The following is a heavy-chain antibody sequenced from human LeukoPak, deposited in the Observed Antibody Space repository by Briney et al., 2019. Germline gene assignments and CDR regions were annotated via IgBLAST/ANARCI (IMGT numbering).Heavy chain of an antibody. D-gene: IGHD2-15*01. CDR1: RFTFSSYG. CDR2: IRYDGSNK. J-gene: IGHJ4*02. Sequence: GGSLRLSCAASRFTFSSYGMHWGREAPGKGLGWVAFIRYDGSNKYYADSVKGRFTVPRDNSKNTLYLQMSSLRADDTAVYYCATPRGIVVVVAAPSFDFWGQGTLVTVSS. V-gene: IGHV3-30*02. CDR3: ATPRGIVVVVAAPSFDF.